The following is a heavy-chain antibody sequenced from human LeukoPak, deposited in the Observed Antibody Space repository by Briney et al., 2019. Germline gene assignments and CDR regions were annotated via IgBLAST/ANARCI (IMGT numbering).Heavy chain of an antibody. D-gene: IGHD6-13*01. CDR3: ATGGQQPSDY. CDR1: GYSISSGYY. Sequence: PSETLSLTCTVSGYSISSGYYWGWIRQPPGKGLEWIGSIYHSGSTYYNPSLKSRVTISVDTSKNQFSLKLSSVTAADTAVYCCATGGQQPSDYWGQGTLVTVSS. J-gene: IGHJ4*02. CDR2: IYHSGST. V-gene: IGHV4-38-2*02.